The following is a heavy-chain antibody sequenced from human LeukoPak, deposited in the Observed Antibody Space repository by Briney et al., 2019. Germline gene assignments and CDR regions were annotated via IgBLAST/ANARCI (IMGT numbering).Heavy chain of an antibody. CDR2: IYHSGST. D-gene: IGHD4-17*01. Sequence: SETLSLTCAVSGGSISSRNWWSWVRQPPGKGLEWIGEIYHSGSTNYNPSLKTRVTISVDKSKNQFSLKLSSVTAADTAVYYCARASHDYGDYSHFDYWGQGTLVTVSS. V-gene: IGHV4-4*02. CDR1: GGSISSRNW. CDR3: ARASHDYGDYSHFDY. J-gene: IGHJ4*02.